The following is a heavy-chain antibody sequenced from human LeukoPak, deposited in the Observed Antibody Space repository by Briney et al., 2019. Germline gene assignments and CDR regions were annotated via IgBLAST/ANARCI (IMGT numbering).Heavy chain of an antibody. J-gene: IGHJ4*02. V-gene: IGHV3-23*01. D-gene: IGHD3-22*01. CDR3: ARKSSGYFPFDY. Sequence: PPGGSLRLSCAASGFTFSSYAMSWVRQTPGKGPEWVSAISGSSGTTYYADSVKGRFTISRDNSKNTLYLQMNSLRAEDTAIYYCARKSSGYFPFDYWGQGTLVTVSS. CDR2: ISGSSGTT. CDR1: GFTFSSYA.